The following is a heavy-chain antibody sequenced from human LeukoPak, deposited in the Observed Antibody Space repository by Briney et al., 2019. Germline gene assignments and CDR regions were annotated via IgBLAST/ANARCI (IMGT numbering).Heavy chain of an antibody. CDR2: ISAYNGNT. CDR3: ARVGTREGITRFLEWLPPPYNWFDP. V-gene: IGHV1-69*05. J-gene: IGHJ5*02. Sequence: SVKVSCKASGGTFSSYAISWVRQAPGQGLEWMGWISAYNGNTNYAQKFQGRVTITTDESTSTAYMELSSLRSEDTAVYYCARVGTREGITRFLEWLPPPYNWFDPWGQGTLVTVSS. D-gene: IGHD3-3*01. CDR1: GGTFSSYA.